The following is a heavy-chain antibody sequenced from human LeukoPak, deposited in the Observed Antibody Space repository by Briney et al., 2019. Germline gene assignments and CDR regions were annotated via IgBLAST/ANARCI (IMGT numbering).Heavy chain of an antibody. V-gene: IGHV5-51*01. CDR2: IYPGDSDT. CDR1: GYSFTSYW. D-gene: IGHD5-24*01. CDR3: ARRAEMATTTDFDY. Sequence: GESLKISCKGSGYSFTSYWIGWVRQMPGKGLEWMGIIYPGDSDTRYSPSFQGQVTMSTDKSINTAYLQWSSLKASDTGMYYCARRAEMATTTDFDYWGQGTLVTVSS. J-gene: IGHJ4*02.